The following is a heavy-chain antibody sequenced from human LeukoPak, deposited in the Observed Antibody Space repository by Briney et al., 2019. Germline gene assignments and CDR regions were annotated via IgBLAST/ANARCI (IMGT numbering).Heavy chain of an antibody. CDR1: GFTFSSYW. CDR2: IKQDGSEK. J-gene: IGHJ4*02. CDR3: ARSYSSSVWDY. V-gene: IGHV3-7*01. Sequence: GGSLRLSCAASGFTFSSYWMSWVRQAPGKGLEWVANIKQDGSEKYYVDSVEGRFTISRDNAKNSLYLQMNSLRAEDTAVYYCARSYSSSVWDYWGQGTLVTVSS. D-gene: IGHD6-6*01.